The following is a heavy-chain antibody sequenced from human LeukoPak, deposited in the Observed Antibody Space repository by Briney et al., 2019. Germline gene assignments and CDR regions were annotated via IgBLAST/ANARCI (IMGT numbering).Heavy chain of an antibody. D-gene: IGHD6-13*01. Sequence: MASETLSLTCAVSGGSISSGGYSWSWLRQPPGKGLEWIGYIYYSGSTNYNPSLESRVTITVDTSKNQFSLKLSSVTAADTAVYYCARDDSSSWYNWFDPWGQGTLVTVSS. V-gene: IGHV4-61*08. CDR3: ARDDSSSWYNWFDP. CDR1: GGSISSGGYS. J-gene: IGHJ5*02. CDR2: IYYSGST.